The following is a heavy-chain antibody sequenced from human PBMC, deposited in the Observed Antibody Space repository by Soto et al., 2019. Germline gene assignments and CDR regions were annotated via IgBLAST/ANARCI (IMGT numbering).Heavy chain of an antibody. CDR3: ASSGYDILTGYYKD. CDR1: GFTFSSYS. D-gene: IGHD3-9*01. J-gene: IGHJ4*02. CDR2: ISSSSSTI. V-gene: IGHV3-48*01. Sequence: EVQLVESGGGLVQPGGSLRLSCAASGFTFSSYSMNWVRQAPGKGLEWVSYISSSSSTIYYADSVKGRFTISRDNAKNSLYLQMNRLRAEDTAVYYCASSGYDILTGYYKDWGQGTLVTVSS.